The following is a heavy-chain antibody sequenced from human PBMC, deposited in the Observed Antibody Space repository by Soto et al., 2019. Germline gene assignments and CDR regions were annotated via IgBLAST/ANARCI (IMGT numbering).Heavy chain of an antibody. J-gene: IGHJ6*02. CDR2: IIPIFDTV. CDR1: GGTFSSYA. CDR3: AREILTGSSGHSQYGMDV. Sequence: QVQLVQSGAEVKKPGSSVKVSCKASGGTFSSYAITWVRQAPGQGLEWMGGIIPIFDTVNYPQKFQGRITITADESPSTAYMDLRSLRPGDTAVYYCAREILTGSSGHSQYGMDVWGQGTTVTVSS. D-gene: IGHD3-9*01. V-gene: IGHV1-69*12.